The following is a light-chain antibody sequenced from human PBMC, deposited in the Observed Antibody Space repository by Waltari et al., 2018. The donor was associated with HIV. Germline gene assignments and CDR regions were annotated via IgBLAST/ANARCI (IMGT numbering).Light chain of an antibody. CDR3: SSYTSSSTVV. Sequence: QSALTQPASVSGSPGQSITISCTGTSSDVGGYNYVSWYQQHPGKAPKLMIYDVSNRPSGVSNRFSGSKSGNRASLTISGLQAEDEADYYCSSYTSSSTVVFGGVTKLTVL. CDR2: DVS. V-gene: IGLV2-14*03. CDR1: SSDVGGYNY. J-gene: IGLJ2*01.